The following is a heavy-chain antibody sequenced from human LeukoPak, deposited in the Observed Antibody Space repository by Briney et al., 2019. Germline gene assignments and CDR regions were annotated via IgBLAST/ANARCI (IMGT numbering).Heavy chain of an antibody. CDR3: GRVRRGQIYDY. V-gene: IGHV1-2*02. J-gene: IGHJ4*02. CDR1: GYTFTGYY. Sequence: ASVKVSCKASGYTFTGYYMHWVRQPPGQGLEGMGWINPNSGSTNYAQKFQGRVTMTRETSISTGYMELSRLRSEDTAVYYWGRVRRGQIYDYWGKGNLVTVSS. CDR2: INPNSGST. D-gene: IGHD3-10*01.